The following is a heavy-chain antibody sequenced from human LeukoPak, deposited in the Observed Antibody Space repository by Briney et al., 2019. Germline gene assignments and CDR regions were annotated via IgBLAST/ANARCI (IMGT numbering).Heavy chain of an antibody. J-gene: IGHJ3*02. CDR1: GFTFSSYG. D-gene: IGHD1-26*01. V-gene: IGHV3-30*03. Sequence: GGSLRLSCAASGFTFSSYGMHWVRQAPGKGLEWVAVISYDGSNKYYADSVKGRFTISRDNSKNTLYLQMNSLRAEDTAVYYCAREFIVGATSDAFDIWGQGTMVTVSS. CDR3: AREFIVGATSDAFDI. CDR2: ISYDGSNK.